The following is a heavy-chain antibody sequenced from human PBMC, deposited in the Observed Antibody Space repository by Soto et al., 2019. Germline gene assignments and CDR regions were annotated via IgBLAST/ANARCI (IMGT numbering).Heavy chain of an antibody. D-gene: IGHD3-16*01. V-gene: IGHV3-23*01. CDR3: AKMAKGAHFDD. CDR1: GFTFNFYP. Sequence: GGYLKISCAASGFTFNFYPMNCVRQAPGKGLEWVSAIGGSGSSTYYADSVKGRFTISRDNSKNTLYLQMNSLRADDTDVYYCAKMAKGAHFDDWGQGA. CDR2: IGGSGSST. J-gene: IGHJ4*02.